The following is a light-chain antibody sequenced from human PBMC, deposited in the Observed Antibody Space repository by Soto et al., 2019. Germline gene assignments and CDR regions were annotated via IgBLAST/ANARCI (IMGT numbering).Light chain of an antibody. CDR2: EVN. J-gene: IGLJ1*01. CDR1: SSDVGGYNY. Sequence: QSVLTQPPSASGSPGQSVAITCTGTSSDVGGYNYVSWYQQHPGKAPKLMIYEVNKRPSGVPDRFSGSKSGNTASLTVSGLEAEDESDYYCSSYADSSTVFGTGTKVTVL. CDR3: SSYADSSTV. V-gene: IGLV2-8*01.